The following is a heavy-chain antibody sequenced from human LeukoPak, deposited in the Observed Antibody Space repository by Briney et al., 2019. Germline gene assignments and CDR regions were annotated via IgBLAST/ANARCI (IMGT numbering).Heavy chain of an antibody. D-gene: IGHD2-2*02. J-gene: IGHJ6*02. CDR1: GYTLTELS. Sequence: ASVKVSCKVSGYTLTELSMHWVRQAPGKGLEWMGGFDPEDGETIYAQKFQGRVTMTEDTSTDTAYMELSSLRSEDTAVYYCATLYCSSTSCYTGDCYDYGMDVWGQGTTVTVSS. CDR3: ATLYCSSTSCYTGDCYDYGMDV. CDR2: FDPEDGET. V-gene: IGHV1-24*01.